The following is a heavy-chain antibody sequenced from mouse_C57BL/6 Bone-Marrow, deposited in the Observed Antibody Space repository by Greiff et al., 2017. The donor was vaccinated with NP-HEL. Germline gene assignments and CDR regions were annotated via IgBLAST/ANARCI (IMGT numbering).Heavy chain of an antibody. CDR1: GYTFTSYW. J-gene: IGHJ2*01. CDR2: IHPNSGST. Sequence: VKLMESGAELVKPGASVKLSCKASGYTFTSYWMHWVKQRPGQGLEWIGMIHPNSGSTNYNEKFKSKATLTVDKSSSTAYMQLSSLTSEDSAVYYCARGDYYGSSYVGFDYWGQGTTLTVSS. V-gene: IGHV1-64*01. CDR3: ARGDYYGSSYVGFDY. D-gene: IGHD1-1*01.